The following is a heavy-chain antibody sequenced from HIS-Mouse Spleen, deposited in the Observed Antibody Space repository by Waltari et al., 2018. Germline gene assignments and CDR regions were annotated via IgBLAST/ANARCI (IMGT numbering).Heavy chain of an antibody. CDR3: ARSWGQWYFDL. CDR1: GGSFSGYY. D-gene: IGHD6-13*01. J-gene: IGHJ2*01. V-gene: IGHV4-34*01. CDR2: IKHSGST. Sequence: QVQLQQWGAGLLKPSETLSLTCAVYGGSFSGYYWSWIRQPPGKGLGWIGEIKHSGSTNYHPSLKSRVTISVDTSKNQFSLKLSSVTAADTAVYYCARSWGQWYFDLWGRGTLVTVSS.